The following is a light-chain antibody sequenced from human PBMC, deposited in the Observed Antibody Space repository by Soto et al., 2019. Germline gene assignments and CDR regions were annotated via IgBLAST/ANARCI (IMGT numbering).Light chain of an antibody. CDR2: GAS. V-gene: IGKV3-15*01. CDR3: QQYNNWPPWT. CDR1: QSVSSN. J-gene: IGKJ1*01. Sequence: EIVMTQSPATLSVSPGERATLSCRASQSVSSNLVWYQQKPGQAPRLLIYGASTRATGIPARFSGSGSGTEFTLTISSLQSEDFPVYYCQQYNNWPPWTFGQGTKVEMK.